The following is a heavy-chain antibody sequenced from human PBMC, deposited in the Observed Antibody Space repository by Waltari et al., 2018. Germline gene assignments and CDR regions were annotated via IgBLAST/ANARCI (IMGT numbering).Heavy chain of an antibody. J-gene: IGHJ4*02. V-gene: IGHV1-69*01. CDR2: SIPIFGTA. CDR3: AREKKAMVQVYYFDY. Sequence: QVQLVQSGAEVKKPGSSVKVSCKASGGTFSSYAISWVRQAPGQGLEWMGGSIPIFGTANYAQKFQGRVTITADESTSTAYMELSSLRSEDTAVYYCAREKKAMVQVYYFDYWGQGTLVTVSS. D-gene: IGHD5-18*01. CDR1: GGTFSSYA.